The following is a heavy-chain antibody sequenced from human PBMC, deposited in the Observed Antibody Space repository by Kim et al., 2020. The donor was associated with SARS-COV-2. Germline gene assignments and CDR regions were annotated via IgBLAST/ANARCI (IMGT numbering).Heavy chain of an antibody. D-gene: IGHD1-26*01. V-gene: IGHV4-39*01. CDR3: ARQMSGTYYSYFD. CDR2: IYYTGRT. CDR1: GASIGSSDYF. Sequence: SETLSLTCSVSGASIGSSDYFWGWIRQSPGKGLEWLGSIYYTGRTFYNPSLESRVTLSIDRSKRQFSLTLNSVTATDAAIYYCARQMSGTYYSYFD. J-gene: IGHJ4*03.